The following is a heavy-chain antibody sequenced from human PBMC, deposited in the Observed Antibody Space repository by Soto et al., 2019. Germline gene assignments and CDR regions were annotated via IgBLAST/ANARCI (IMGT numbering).Heavy chain of an antibody. J-gene: IGHJ6*02. CDR2: IYNTGST. CDR3: AREGVSSSWYNYYGMDV. D-gene: IGHD6-13*01. Sequence: PSETLSLTCTVSGGSISHYYWSWIRQPPGKGLEWIGYIYNTGSTTYNPSLKSRVTISVDTSKNQFSLKLSSVTAADTAVYYCAREGVSSSWYNYYGMDVWGQGTTVTVSS. V-gene: IGHV4-59*01. CDR1: GGSISHYY.